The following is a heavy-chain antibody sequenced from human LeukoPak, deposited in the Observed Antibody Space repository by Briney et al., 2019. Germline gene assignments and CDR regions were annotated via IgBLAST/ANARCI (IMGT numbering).Heavy chain of an antibody. CDR1: GGSIGSGGYS. Sequence: SETLSLTCAVSGGSIGSGGYSWSWIRQPPGKGLEWIGYIYHSGSTYYNPSLKSRVTISVDRSKNQFSLKLSSVTAADTAVYYCARGTRRDGYNPYFDYWGQGTLVTVSS. D-gene: IGHD5-24*01. J-gene: IGHJ4*02. V-gene: IGHV4-30-2*01. CDR3: ARGTRRDGYNPYFDY. CDR2: IYHSGST.